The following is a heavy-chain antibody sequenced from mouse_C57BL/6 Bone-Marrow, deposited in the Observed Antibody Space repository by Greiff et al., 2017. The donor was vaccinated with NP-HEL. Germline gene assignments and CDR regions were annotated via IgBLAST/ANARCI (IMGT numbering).Heavy chain of an antibody. CDR2: IYPGSGNT. V-gene: IGHV1-76*01. J-gene: IGHJ2*01. Sequence: VQLQESGAELVRPGASVKLSCKASGYTFTDYYINWVKQRPGQGLEWIARIYPGSGNTYYNEKFKGKATLTAEKSSSTAYMQLSSLTSEDSAVYFCARGGGNRYYFDYWGQGTTLTVSS. CDR1: GYTFTDYY. CDR3: ARGGGNRYYFDY. D-gene: IGHD2-1*01.